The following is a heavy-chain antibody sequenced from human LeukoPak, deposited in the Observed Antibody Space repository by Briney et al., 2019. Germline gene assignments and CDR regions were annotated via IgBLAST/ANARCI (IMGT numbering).Heavy chain of an antibody. V-gene: IGHV1-2*02. Sequence: SVKVSCKVSGYTFTDYYIHWVRQAPGQGLEWMVWINPKSGGTKYVQKFQGKFTMATDRSISTAYMEMSRLTTDDTAVYYCARNYGDFFWFDPWGQGTLVTVSS. J-gene: IGHJ5*02. CDR2: INPKSGGT. CDR1: GYTFTDYY. D-gene: IGHD4-17*01. CDR3: ARNYGDFFWFDP.